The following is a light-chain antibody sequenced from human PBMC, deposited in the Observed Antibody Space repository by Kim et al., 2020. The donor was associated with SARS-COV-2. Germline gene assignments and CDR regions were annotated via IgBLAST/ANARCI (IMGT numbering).Light chain of an antibody. J-gene: IGLJ3*02. CDR1: SSNIGNNY. Sequence: GQKFTISCSGSSSNIGNNYVSWYQQLPGTAPKLLMYDNNKRPSGIPDRFSGSKSGTSATLGITGLQTGDEADYYCGTWDSSLSDWVFGGGTQLTVL. CDR3: GTWDSSLSDWV. CDR2: DNN. V-gene: IGLV1-51*01.